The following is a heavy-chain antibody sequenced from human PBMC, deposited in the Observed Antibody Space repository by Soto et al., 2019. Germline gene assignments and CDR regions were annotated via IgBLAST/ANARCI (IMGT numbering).Heavy chain of an antibody. CDR1: GGSFSGYY. J-gene: IGHJ4*01. CDR3: ARGRGIAAACTPVDY. V-gene: IGHV4-34*01. D-gene: IGHD6-13*01. Sequence: PSETPSLTCAVYGGSFSGYYWSWIRQPPGKGLEWIGEINHSGSTNYNPSLKSRVTISVDTSKNQFSLKLSSVTAADTAVYYCARGRGIAAACTPVDYWGHGTLVTVSS. CDR2: INHSGST.